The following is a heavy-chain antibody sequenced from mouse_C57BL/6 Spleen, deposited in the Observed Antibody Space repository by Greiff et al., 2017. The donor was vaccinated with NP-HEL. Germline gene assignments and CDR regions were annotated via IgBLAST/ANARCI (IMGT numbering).Heavy chain of an antibody. V-gene: IGHV5-9*01. Sequence: DVKLVESGGGLVKPGGSLKLSCAASGFTFSSYTMSWVRQTPEKRLEWVATISGGGGNTYYPDSVKGRFTISRDNAKNTLYLQMSSLRSEDTALYYCARRFDGYYFDYWGQGTTLTVSS. D-gene: IGHD2-3*01. CDR1: GFTFSSYT. J-gene: IGHJ2*01. CDR2: ISGGGGNT. CDR3: ARRFDGYYFDY.